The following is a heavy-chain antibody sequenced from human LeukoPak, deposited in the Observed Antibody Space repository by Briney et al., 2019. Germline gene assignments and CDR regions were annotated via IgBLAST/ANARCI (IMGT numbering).Heavy chain of an antibody. V-gene: IGHV3-30*02. CDR1: GFTFSNYG. D-gene: IGHD3-9*01. Sequence: GGSLRLSCAASGFTFSNYGMHWVRQAPGKGLEWLAFMRYDGSNTHYADSVKGRFTISRDNSKNTLYLQMNSLRAEDTAVYYCAKGVKVPLLRYFSYYMDVWGKGTTVTISS. J-gene: IGHJ6*03. CDR3: AKGVKVPLLRYFSYYMDV. CDR2: MRYDGSNT.